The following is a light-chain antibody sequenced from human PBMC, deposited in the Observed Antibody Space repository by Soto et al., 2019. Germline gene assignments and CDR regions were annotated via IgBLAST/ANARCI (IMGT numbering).Light chain of an antibody. CDR1: SSNIGAGYD. CDR2: GNS. CDR3: QSYDSRLSGYV. V-gene: IGLV1-40*01. Sequence: QSVLTQPPSVSGAPGQRVTISCTGSSSNIGAGYDVHWYPQLPGTAPKLLIYGNSNRPSGVPDRFSGSKSGTSASLASPGLQDEDEADYYCQSYDSRLSGYVFGTGTKVTVL. J-gene: IGLJ1*01.